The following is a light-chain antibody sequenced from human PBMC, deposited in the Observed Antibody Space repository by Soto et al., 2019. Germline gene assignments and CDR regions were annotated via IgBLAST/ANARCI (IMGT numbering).Light chain of an antibody. CDR3: CSYAGRTTPYV. CDR1: SGDVGSYNL. J-gene: IGLJ1*01. CDR2: EVS. Sequence: QSVLTQPASVSGSPGQSITISCTGTSGDVGSYNLVSWYQHHPGKAPKLMIYEVSERPSGVSNRFSGSKSGNTASLTISGLQAEDEADYYCCSYAGRTTPYVFGTGTKVTVL. V-gene: IGLV2-23*02.